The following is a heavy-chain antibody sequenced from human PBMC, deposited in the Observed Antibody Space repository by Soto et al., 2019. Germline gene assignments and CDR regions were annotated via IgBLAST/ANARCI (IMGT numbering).Heavy chain of an antibody. CDR3: AKESHAWLPERYYFDY. CDR2: ISYDGSNK. J-gene: IGHJ4*02. Sequence: QVQLVESGGGVVQPGRSPRLSCAASGFTFSSYGMHWVRQAPGKGLEWVAVISYDGSNKYYADSVKGRFTISRDNSKNTLYLQMNSPRAEDTAVYYCAKESHAWLPERYYFDYWGQGTLVTVSS. D-gene: IGHD6-19*01. V-gene: IGHV3-30*18. CDR1: GFTFSSYG.